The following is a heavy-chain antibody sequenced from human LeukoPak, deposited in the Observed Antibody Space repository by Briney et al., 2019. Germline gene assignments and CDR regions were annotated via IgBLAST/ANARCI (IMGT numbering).Heavy chain of an antibody. J-gene: IGHJ4*02. CDR1: GFTFSSYN. V-gene: IGHV3-48*01. CDR2: ISSSSNTI. CDR3: ARLRDDTPY. Sequence: GGSLRLSCAASGFTFSSYNLNWVRQAPGKGLEWVSYISSSSNTIYYTDSVKGRFTISRDNAKNSLYLQMSSLRAEDTAIYYCARLRDDTPYRGQGTLVTVSS. D-gene: IGHD3-22*01.